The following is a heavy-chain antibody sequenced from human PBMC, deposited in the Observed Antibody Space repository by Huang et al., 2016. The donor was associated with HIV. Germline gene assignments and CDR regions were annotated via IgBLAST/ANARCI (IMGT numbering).Heavy chain of an antibody. V-gene: IGHV3-7*01. CDR3: ARVFGSGSYGALDI. CDR2: IKEDGIEK. CDR1: GFTFGTQW. Sequence: EVQLVESGGGLVQPGGSLRLSCEVSGFTFGTQWMSWVRQAPGKGMEWVANIKEDGIEKNYVDSVKGRFTISRDNAKKSLYLQMSSLRVDDTAVYYCARVFGSGSYGALDIWGQGTMVTVSS. D-gene: IGHD3-10*01. J-gene: IGHJ3*02.